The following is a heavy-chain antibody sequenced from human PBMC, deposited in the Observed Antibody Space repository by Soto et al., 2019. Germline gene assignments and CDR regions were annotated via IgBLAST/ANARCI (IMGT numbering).Heavy chain of an antibody. Sequence: PGGSLRISCAASGFTFSSYGMHWVRQAPGKGLEWVAVISYDGSNKYYADSVKGRFTISRDNSKNTLYLQMSSLRAEDTAVYYCAKGRNYDFWSGYYPSSPPSSGPYTHSWGQGTLVSVSS. V-gene: IGHV3-30*18. CDR3: AKGRNYDFWSGYYPSSPPSSGPYTHS. CDR2: ISYDGSNK. CDR1: GFTFSSYG. J-gene: IGHJ5*02. D-gene: IGHD3-3*01.